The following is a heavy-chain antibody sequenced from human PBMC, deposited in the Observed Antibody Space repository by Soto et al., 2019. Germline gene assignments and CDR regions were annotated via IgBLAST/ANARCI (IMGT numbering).Heavy chain of an antibody. CDR2: IYSSGTT. CDR1: GFTVSSTY. Sequence: EVQLVESGGDLVQPRGSLRLSCAASGFTVSSTYMTWVRQAPGKGLEWVSVIYSSGTTYYADSVKGRFTLSRDNSKNTLYLQMNSLRAEDTAVYYCGRNYYNDYWGQGTLVTVSS. CDR3: GRNYYNDY. V-gene: IGHV3-66*01. J-gene: IGHJ4*02.